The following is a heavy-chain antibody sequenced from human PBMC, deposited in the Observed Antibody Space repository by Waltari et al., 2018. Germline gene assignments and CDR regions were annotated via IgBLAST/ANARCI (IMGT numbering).Heavy chain of an antibody. D-gene: IGHD2-15*01. J-gene: IGHJ3*02. Sequence: QVQLVQSGAEVKKPGSSVKVSCKASGGTFSSYALSWIRPPPGKGLEWIGYIYYSGSTNYNHALKRRVTISVDTSKNQCSLKLSSVTAADTAVYYCASDRGGWCSGGSCYSAFDIWGQGTMVTVSS. V-gene: IGHV4-59*12. CDR3: ASDRGGWCSGGSCYSAFDI. CDR1: GGTFSSYA. CDR2: IYYSGST.